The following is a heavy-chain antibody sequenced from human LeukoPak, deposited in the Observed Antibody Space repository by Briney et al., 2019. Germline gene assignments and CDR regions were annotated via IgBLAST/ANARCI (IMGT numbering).Heavy chain of an antibody. Sequence: SVKVSCKASGCTFSSYAISWVRQAPGQGLEWMGGIIPIFGTANYAQKFQGRVTITTDESTSTAYMELSSLRSEDTAVYYCARSASYSSGPDDYWGQGTLVTVSS. CDR2: IIPIFGTA. CDR3: ARSASYSSGPDDY. CDR1: GCTFSSYA. J-gene: IGHJ4*02. D-gene: IGHD6-19*01. V-gene: IGHV1-69*05.